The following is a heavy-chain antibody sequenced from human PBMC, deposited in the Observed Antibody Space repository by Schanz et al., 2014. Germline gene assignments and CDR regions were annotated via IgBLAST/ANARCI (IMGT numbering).Heavy chain of an antibody. CDR1: RYPFTAYY. J-gene: IGHJ5*02. CDR2: FIPVLDTA. D-gene: IGHD2-15*01. Sequence: QVQLVQSGAEVKKPGASVKVSCKASRYPFTAYYMHWVRQAPGQGLEWLGRFIPVLDTAHYSQKFQGRVTIVADKSSTTVYMDLNSLTFDDTAVYYCARDIQRGGTTTFDPWGQGTLVTVSS. CDR3: ARDIQRGGTTTFDP. V-gene: IGHV1-69*09.